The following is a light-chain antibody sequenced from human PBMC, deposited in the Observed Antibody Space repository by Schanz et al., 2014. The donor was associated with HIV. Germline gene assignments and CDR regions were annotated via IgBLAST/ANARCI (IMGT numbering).Light chain of an antibody. V-gene: IGKV3-20*01. CDR3: QHYGSSYT. CDR2: DAS. CDR1: QSLKYSS. Sequence: EIVLTQSPGTLSLSPGERATLSCRASQSLKYSSLVWYQHKPGQAPRLLIFDASSRATGVPDRFSGSGSGTDFTLTISRLEPEDFALYYCQHYGSSYTFGQGTKLEIK. J-gene: IGKJ2*01.